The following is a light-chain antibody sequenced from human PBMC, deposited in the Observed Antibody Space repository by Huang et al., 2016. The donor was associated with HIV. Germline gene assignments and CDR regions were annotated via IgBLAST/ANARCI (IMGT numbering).Light chain of an antibody. Sequence: IVLTQSPATLSLSPGERATLTCGASRSVRNNYLAWCQPKPGLAPRLLIYDAHVRATGIPDRFSGSGSGTDFTLTISRLEPEDFAMYYCQQYSTSSYTFGQGTKVDI. CDR3: QQYSTSSYT. CDR2: DAH. V-gene: IGKV3D-20*01. CDR1: RSVRNNY. J-gene: IGKJ2*01.